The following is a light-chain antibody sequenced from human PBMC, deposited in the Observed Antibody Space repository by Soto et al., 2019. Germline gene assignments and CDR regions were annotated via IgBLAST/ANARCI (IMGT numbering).Light chain of an antibody. V-gene: IGKV3-15*01. J-gene: IGKJ3*01. CDR1: QSIGST. CDR2: DAS. CDR3: QQYNNWPFA. Sequence: EIVMTQSPATLSVSPGERATLSCRASQSIGSTLAWYQQKPGQAPRLLIYDASTRATGIPVRFSGSGSGTEFTLTINSLQSEDFPVYYCQQYNNWPFAFGPGTKVDIK.